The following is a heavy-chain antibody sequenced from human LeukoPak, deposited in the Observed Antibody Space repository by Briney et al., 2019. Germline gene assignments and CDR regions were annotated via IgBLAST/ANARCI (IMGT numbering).Heavy chain of an antibody. CDR3: ARGMVRGVIGRFDP. CDR1: GYTFTGYY. D-gene: IGHD3-10*01. CDR2: ISAYNGNT. V-gene: IGHV1-18*04. Sequence: ASVKVSCKASGYTFTGYYMHWVRQAPGQGLEWMGWISAYNGNTNYAQKLQGRVTMTTDTSTSTAYMELRSLRSDDTAVYYCARGMVRGVIGRFDPWGQGTLVTVSS. J-gene: IGHJ5*02.